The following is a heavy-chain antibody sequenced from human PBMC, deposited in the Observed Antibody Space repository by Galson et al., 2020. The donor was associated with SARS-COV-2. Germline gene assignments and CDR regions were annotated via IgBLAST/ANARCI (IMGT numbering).Heavy chain of an antibody. J-gene: IGHJ4*02. D-gene: IGHD2-2*01. CDR1: GFTFSSHA. CDR3: AKDFCSGSSCYGPLFAS. CDR2: IRSTSSYT. Sequence: GGSLRLSCAASGFTFSSHAMSWVRQAPGKGLEWVSNIRSTSSYTDYADSVKGRFIVSRDNSKNTLYLQMNSLRAEDTAVYYCAKDFCSGSSCYGPLFASWGQGTLVTVSS. V-gene: IGHV3-23*01.